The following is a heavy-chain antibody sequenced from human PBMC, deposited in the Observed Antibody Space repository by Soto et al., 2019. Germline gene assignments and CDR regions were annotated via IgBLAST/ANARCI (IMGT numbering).Heavy chain of an antibody. D-gene: IGHD1-26*01. V-gene: IGHV3-23*01. CDR3: AKGLYSGSYFDY. J-gene: IGHJ4*02. Sequence: GGSLRLSCAASGFTFSSYAMTWVRQAPGKGLEWVSAISGSGGGTYYADSVKGQFTISRDNSKNTLYLQMNSLRAEDTAVYYCAKGLYSGSYFDYWGQGTLVTVSS. CDR2: ISGSGGGT. CDR1: GFTFSSYA.